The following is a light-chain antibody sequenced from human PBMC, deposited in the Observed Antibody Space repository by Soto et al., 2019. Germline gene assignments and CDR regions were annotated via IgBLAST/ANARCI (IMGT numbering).Light chain of an antibody. CDR3: QVWDSSTVV. V-gene: IGLV3-9*01. CDR1: NIGTKS. CDR2: RDN. J-gene: IGLJ2*01. Sequence: SYELTQLLSVSVALGQTARITCGGNNIGTKSVHWYQQKPGQAPVLVIYRDNNRPSGIPERFSGSNSGNTATLTISRAQAGDEADYSCQVWDSSTVVFGGGTKVTVL.